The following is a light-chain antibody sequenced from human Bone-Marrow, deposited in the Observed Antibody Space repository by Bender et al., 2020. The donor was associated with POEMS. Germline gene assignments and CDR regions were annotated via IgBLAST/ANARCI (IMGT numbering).Light chain of an antibody. CDR3: SSWDDSLSGWV. J-gene: IGLJ3*02. Sequence: QSVLTQSPSVSGTPGQSVTIFCSGASSNIGSNYVSWYQQLPGTAPRLVVYSNYQRPSGVPARFSGSKSGTSASLAISDIQSEDEGDYYCSSWDDSLSGWVFGGGTKLTVL. V-gene: IGLV1-47*02. CDR1: SSNIGSNY. CDR2: SNY.